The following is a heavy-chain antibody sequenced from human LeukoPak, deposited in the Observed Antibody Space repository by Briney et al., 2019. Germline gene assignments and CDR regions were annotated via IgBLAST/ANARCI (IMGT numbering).Heavy chain of an antibody. CDR2: ISSDGSNK. J-gene: IGHJ4*02. Sequence: GGSLRLSCTASGFTFSSFGMHWVRQAPGKGLEWVAVISSDGSNKFYADSMKGRFTISRDNSKNTLYLQMNSLRAEDTAVYYCARGWIQLSHFDCWGQGTLVTVSS. D-gene: IGHD5-18*01. V-gene: IGHV3-30*03. CDR3: ARGWIQLSHFDC. CDR1: GFTFSSFG.